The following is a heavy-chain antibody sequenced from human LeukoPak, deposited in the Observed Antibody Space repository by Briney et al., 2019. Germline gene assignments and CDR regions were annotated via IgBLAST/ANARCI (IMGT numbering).Heavy chain of an antibody. J-gene: IGHJ3*02. D-gene: IGHD3-10*01. CDR3: ARAKVLWFGELGYAFDI. Sequence: TSETLSLTRTVSGGSISRGAYYWSWIRQPAGKGLEWIGRIYTSGSTNYNPSLKSRVTISVDTSKNQFSLKLSSVTAADTAVYYCARAKVLWFGELGYAFDIWGQGTMVTVSS. CDR1: GGSISRGAYY. CDR2: IYTSGST. V-gene: IGHV4-61*02.